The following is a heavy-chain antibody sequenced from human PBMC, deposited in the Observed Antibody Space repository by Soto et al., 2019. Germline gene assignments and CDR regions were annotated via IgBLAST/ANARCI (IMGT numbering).Heavy chain of an antibody. CDR3: AITLIEYGDLYVALYFDY. CDR1: GGSFSGYY. Sequence: QVQLQQWCAELLKPSETLSLTCAVYGGSFSGYYWSWIRQHPGKGLEWIGEINHSGSTNYNPSLKSRVTISVDTSKNQISLKLSSVTAADTAVYYCAITLIEYGDLYVALYFDYWGQGTLVTVSS. J-gene: IGHJ4*02. CDR2: INHSGST. D-gene: IGHD4-17*01. V-gene: IGHV4-34*01.